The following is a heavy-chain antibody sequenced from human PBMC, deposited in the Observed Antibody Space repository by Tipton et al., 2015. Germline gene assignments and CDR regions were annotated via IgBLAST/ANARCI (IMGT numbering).Heavy chain of an antibody. J-gene: IGHJ4*02. CDR2: VYYSGST. CDR1: GGSISNYY. V-gene: IGHV4-59*01. Sequence: TLSLTCTVSGGSISNYYWSWIRQPPGKGLEWIGYVYYSGSTNYNPSLKSRVTMSIDTSKNQFSLILTSVTAADTAVYYCVRDRPSNWYSFDYWGQGTLVTVSS. CDR3: VRDRPSNWYSFDY.